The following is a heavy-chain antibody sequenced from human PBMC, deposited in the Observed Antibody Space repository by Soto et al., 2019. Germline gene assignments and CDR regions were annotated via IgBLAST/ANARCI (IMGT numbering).Heavy chain of an antibody. CDR3: ARAPRDGYNYVLP. CDR2: ISAYNGNA. D-gene: IGHD5-12*01. CDR1: GYTFTSYG. V-gene: IGHV1-18*01. J-gene: IGHJ4*02. Sequence: QVQLVQSGAEVKKPGASVKVSCKASGYTFTSYGISWVRQVPGQGLEWMGWISAYNGNANYAQKFQGRVTMTTDTSTTTAYMELRSLRSDDTAVYYCARAPRDGYNYVLPWGQGTLVIVSS.